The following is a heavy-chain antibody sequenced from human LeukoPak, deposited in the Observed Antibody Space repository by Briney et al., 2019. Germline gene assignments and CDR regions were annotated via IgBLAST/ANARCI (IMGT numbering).Heavy chain of an antibody. CDR3: AGFTIAYAFDI. V-gene: IGHV3-9*01. D-gene: IGHD3-9*01. Sequence: GGSLRLSCAASGFTFDDYAMHWVRQAPGKGLEWVSGISWNSGSIGYADSVKGRFTISRDNAKNSLYLQMNSLRAEDTALYYCAGFTIAYAFDIWGQGTMVTVSS. J-gene: IGHJ3*02. CDR1: GFTFDDYA. CDR2: ISWNSGSI.